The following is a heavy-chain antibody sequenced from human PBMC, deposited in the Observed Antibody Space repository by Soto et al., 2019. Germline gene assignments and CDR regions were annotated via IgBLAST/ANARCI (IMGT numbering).Heavy chain of an antibody. V-gene: IGHV4-4*07. J-gene: IGHJ5*02. CDR1: GGTISSYY. D-gene: IGHD3-3*01. CDR3: AREIKLGVDFWSGYRNWFDP. Sequence: PSESLSLTCTVSGGTISSYYGSWIRQPAGKGLEWIGRIYTSGSTNYNPSLKSRVTMSVDTSKNQFSLKLSSVTAADTAVYYCAREIKLGVDFWSGYRNWFDPWGQGTPVTVSS. CDR2: IYTSGST.